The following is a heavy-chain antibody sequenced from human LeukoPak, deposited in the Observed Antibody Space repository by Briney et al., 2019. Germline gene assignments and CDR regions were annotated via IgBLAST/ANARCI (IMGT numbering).Heavy chain of an antibody. CDR3: ARDEGGQLNYFDY. D-gene: IGHD2-2*01. Sequence: SETLSLTCTVSGGSISSGDYYWGWIRQPPGKGLEWIGYIYYSGSTYYNPSLKSRVTISVDTSNNLFSLKLSSVTTADTAVYYCARDEGGQLNYFDYWGQGTLVTVSS. J-gene: IGHJ4*02. CDR2: IYYSGST. V-gene: IGHV4-30-4*02. CDR1: GGSISSGDYY.